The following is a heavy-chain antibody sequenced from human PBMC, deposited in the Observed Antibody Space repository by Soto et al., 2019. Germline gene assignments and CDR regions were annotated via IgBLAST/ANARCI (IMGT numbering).Heavy chain of an antibody. Sequence: SVKVSCKASGGTFSSYTISWVRQAPGQGLEWMGRIIPILGIANYAQKFQGRVTITADKSTSTAYMELSSLRSEDTAVYCCAAPTSCDGDCTLFAAFDLWGQGTMVTVSS. V-gene: IGHV1-69*02. CDR1: GGTFSSYT. CDR2: IIPILGIA. D-gene: IGHD2-21*02. CDR3: AAPTSCDGDCTLFAAFDL. J-gene: IGHJ3*01.